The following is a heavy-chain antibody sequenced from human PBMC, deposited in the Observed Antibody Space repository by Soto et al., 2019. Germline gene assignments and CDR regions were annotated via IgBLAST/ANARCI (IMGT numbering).Heavy chain of an antibody. CDR1: GFTFRSYW. V-gene: IGHV3-74*01. CDR3: ASGGSSLNFDS. J-gene: IGHJ4*02. CDR2: INSDGSST. Sequence: EVQLVESGGGLVQPGGSLRLSCAASGFTFRSYWMQWVRQAPGKGLVWVSWINSDGSSTSYADYVKGRFTISRDNAKNTLDLQMNSLRAEDTAVYYCASGGSSLNFDSWGQGTVVTVSS. D-gene: IGHD6-6*01.